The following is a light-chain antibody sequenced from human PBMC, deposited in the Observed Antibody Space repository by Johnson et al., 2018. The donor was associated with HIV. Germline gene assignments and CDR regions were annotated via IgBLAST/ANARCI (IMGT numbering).Light chain of an antibody. CDR2: ENN. CDR3: GTWDSSLSAHV. V-gene: IGLV1-51*02. CDR1: SSNIGNNY. J-gene: IGLJ1*01. Sequence: QSVLTQPPSVSAAPGQKVTISCSGSSSNIGNNYLSWYQQLPGTAPKLLIYENNKRPSGIPGRFSGSKSGTSGTLGITGLQTGDEADYYCGTWDSSLSAHVFGTGTKATVL.